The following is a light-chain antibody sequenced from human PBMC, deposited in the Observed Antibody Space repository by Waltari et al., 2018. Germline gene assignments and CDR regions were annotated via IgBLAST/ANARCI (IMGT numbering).Light chain of an antibody. CDR2: DAS. J-gene: IGLJ2*01. Sequence: QAVVTQEPSLTVSPGGTVNLTCGSNTGAVTSGHFPYWFQQKPGQAPVTLIYDASNRHSWTPARFSGSLLGGKAALTLSGAQPEDEADYYCLLSFSGADVVFGGGTKLTVL. CDR1: TGAVTSGHF. CDR3: LLSFSGADVV. V-gene: IGLV7-46*01.